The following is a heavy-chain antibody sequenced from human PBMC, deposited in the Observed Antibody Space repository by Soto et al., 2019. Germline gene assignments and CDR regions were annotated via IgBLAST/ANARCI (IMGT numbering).Heavy chain of an antibody. CDR2: IIPIFGTA. CDR3: ARDGGRHSGGIDY. J-gene: IGHJ4*02. V-gene: IGHV1-69*13. D-gene: IGHD1-26*01. CDR1: GGTFSSYS. Sequence: SVKVSCKASGGTFSSYSINWVRQAPGQGLEWMGEIIPIFGTANYAQKFQGRVTITADGSTSTAYMELSSLRSEDTAVYYCARDGGRHSGGIDYWGQGTLVTVSS.